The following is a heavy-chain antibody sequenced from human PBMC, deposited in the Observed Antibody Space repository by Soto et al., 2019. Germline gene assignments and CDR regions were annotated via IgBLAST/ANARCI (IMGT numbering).Heavy chain of an antibody. CDR2: ISAYNGNT. CDR3: ARDCSSTSCYDDYYYYYYMDV. V-gene: IGHV1-18*01. D-gene: IGHD2-2*01. CDR1: GYTFTSYG. J-gene: IGHJ6*03. Sequence: ASVKVSCKASGYTFTSYGISWVRQAPGQGLEWMGWISAYNGNTNYAQKLQGRVTMTTDPSTSTAYMELRSLRSDDTAVYYCARDCSSTSCYDDYYYYYYMDVWGKGTTVTVSS.